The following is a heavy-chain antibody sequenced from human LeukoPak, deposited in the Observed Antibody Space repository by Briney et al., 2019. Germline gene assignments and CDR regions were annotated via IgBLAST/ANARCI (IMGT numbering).Heavy chain of an antibody. J-gene: IGHJ4*02. D-gene: IGHD3-3*01. CDR2: IYYSGST. V-gene: IGHV4-39*01. CDR1: GDSISSGSFY. CDR3: ARFNYDFWSGYPTAIDY. Sequence: PSETLSLTCTVSGDSISSGSFYWGWIRQPPGKGLEWIGSIYYSGSTYYNPSLNSRLTISIDTSKNQFSLKLSSVTAADTAVYYCARFNYDFWSGYPTAIDYWGQGTLVTASS.